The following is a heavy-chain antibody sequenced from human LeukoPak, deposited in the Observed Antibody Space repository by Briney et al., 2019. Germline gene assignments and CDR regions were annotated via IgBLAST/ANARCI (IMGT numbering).Heavy chain of an antibody. CDR1: GFTFSSYW. CDR2: IKQDGSEK. D-gene: IGHD3-3*02. CDR3: GRDPIFNSCYFDY. J-gene: IGHJ4*02. V-gene: IGHV3-7*01. Sequence: PGGSLRLSCAASGFTFSSYWMSWVRQAPGKGLEWEANIKQDGSEKYYVDSVKGRFTISRDNAKNSLYLQMNSLRAEDTAVYYCGRDPIFNSCYFDYWGQGTLVTVSS.